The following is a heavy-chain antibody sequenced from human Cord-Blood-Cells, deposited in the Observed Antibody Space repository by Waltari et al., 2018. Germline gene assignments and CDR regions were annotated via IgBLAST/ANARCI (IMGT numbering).Heavy chain of an antibody. D-gene: IGHD3-3*01. J-gene: IGHJ4*02. CDR3: ARVRLQPPYYNTDFWSGYSYYFDY. V-gene: IGHV4-59*01. CDR2: IYYSGST. Sequence: QVQLQESGPGLVKPSETLSLTCTVPGGSISSYYWSWIRQPPGKGLEWIGYIYYSGSTNYNPSLKSRVTISVDTSKNQFSLKLSSVTAADTAVYYCARVRLQPPYYNTDFWSGYSYYFDYWGQGTLVTVSS. CDR1: GGSISSYY.